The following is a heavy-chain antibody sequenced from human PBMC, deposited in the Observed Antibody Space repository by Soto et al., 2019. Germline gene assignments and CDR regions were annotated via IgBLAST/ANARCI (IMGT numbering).Heavy chain of an antibody. D-gene: IGHD4-17*01. CDR1: GFTYSKHA. J-gene: IGHJ4*02. V-gene: IGHV3-23*01. Sequence: GGSLRLSCAASGFTYSKHAMTWVRQAPGKGLEWVATISGNGGRTYYADSVKGRFIISRDNSRNLVHPQVNSLRVADTALYLCARDDYHGLVGRLYFDFWGQGAQVTVSS. CDR3: ARDDYHGLVGRLYFDF. CDR2: ISGNGGRT.